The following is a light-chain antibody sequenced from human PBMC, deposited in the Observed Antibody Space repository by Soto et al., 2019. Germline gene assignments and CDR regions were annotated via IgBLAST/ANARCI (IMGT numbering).Light chain of an antibody. J-gene: IGKJ5*01. V-gene: IGKV2-28*01. CDR2: LAS. Sequence: DIVITQSPRSLPVTPGEPASISCKSSQSLQYSNGYNYLDWYFQKPRQSPPLLIHLASNRASGVPHRFSGSGSATDFTPHTSSVEAADVGLYYCMQGVQIPPITFGQGTRLEIK. CDR1: QSLQYSNGYNY. CDR3: MQGVQIPPIT.